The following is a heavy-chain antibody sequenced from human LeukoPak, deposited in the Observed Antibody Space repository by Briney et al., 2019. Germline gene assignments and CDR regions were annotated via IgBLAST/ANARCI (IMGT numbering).Heavy chain of an antibody. J-gene: IGHJ3*02. CDR2: ISWNSGSI. CDR1: GFTFDDYA. CDR3: AKLPRKDEGAFDI. D-gene: IGHD1-14*01. Sequence: PGGSLRLSCAASGFTFDDYAMHWVRQAPGKGLEWVSGISWNSGSIGYADFVKGRFTISRDNAKNSLYLQMNSLRAEDMALYYCAKLPRKDEGAFDIWGQGTMVTVSS. V-gene: IGHV3-9*03.